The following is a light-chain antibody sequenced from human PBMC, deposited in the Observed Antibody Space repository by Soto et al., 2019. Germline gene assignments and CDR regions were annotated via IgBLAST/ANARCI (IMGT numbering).Light chain of an antibody. CDR1: QSISSY. CDR3: LQHNSYPYT. V-gene: IGKV1-17*01. Sequence: DIQMTQSTSTLSASVGDRVTITRLASQSISSYVNWYQQKPGKAPKLLIYAASSLQSGVPSRFSGSGSGTEFTLTISSLQPEDFATYYCLQHNSYPYTFGQGTRLEIK. CDR2: AAS. J-gene: IGKJ5*01.